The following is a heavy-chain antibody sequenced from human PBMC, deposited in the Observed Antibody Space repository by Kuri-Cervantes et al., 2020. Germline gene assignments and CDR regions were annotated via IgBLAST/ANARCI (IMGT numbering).Heavy chain of an antibody. V-gene: IGHV4-31*03. CDR3: ARERLRGYAPSFDY. CDR1: GGSISSGGYY. Sequence: LRLSCTVSGGSISSGGYYWSWIRQHPGKGLEWIGYIYYSGSTYYNPSLKSRVTISVDTSKNQFSLKLSSVTAADTAVYYCARERLRGYAPSFDYWGQGTLVTVSS. D-gene: IGHD1-1*01. CDR2: IYYSGST. J-gene: IGHJ4*02.